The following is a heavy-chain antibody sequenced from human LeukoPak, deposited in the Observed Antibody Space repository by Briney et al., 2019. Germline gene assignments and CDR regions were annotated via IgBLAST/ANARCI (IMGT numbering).Heavy chain of an antibody. CDR3: AREDGVVTAYFDY. D-gene: IGHD2-21*02. CDR2: ISSSSSYI. CDR1: GFTFSSYS. J-gene: IGHJ4*02. Sequence: GGSLRLSCAASGFTFSSYSMNWVRQAPGKGLEWVSSISSSSSYIYYADSVKGRFTISRDNAKNSLYLQMNSLRAEDTAVYYWAREDGVVTAYFDYWGQGTLVTVSS. V-gene: IGHV3-21*01.